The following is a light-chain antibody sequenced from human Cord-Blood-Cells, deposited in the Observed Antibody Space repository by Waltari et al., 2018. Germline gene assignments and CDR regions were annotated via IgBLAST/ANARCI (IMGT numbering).Light chain of an antibody. CDR1: SSNIGSNT. J-gene: IGLJ3*02. CDR3: AAWDDSLNGWV. V-gene: IGLV1-44*01. Sequence: QSVLTQPPSASGTPGQRVTSPCSGSSSNIGSNTANWYQQLPGTAPKLLIYRNNQRPSGVPDRFSGSKSGTSASLAISGLQAEDEADYYCAAWDDSLNGWVFGGGTKLTVL. CDR2: RNN.